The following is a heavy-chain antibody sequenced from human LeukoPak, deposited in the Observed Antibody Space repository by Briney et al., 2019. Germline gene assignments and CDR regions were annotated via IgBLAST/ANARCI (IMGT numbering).Heavy chain of an antibody. CDR3: ARDGVGRTWPQMNWFDP. CDR1: GFTFSSYS. J-gene: IGHJ5*02. V-gene: IGHV3-21*01. Sequence: MPGGSLRLSCAASGFTFSSYSMNWVRQAPGKGLEWVSSISSSSSYIYYADSVKGRFTISRDNAKNSLYLQMNSLRAEDTAVYYCARDGVGRTWPQMNWFDPWGQGTLVTVSS. D-gene: IGHD2-15*01. CDR2: ISSSSSYI.